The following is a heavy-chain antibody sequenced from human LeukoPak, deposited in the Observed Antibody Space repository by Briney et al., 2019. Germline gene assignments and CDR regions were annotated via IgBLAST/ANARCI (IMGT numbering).Heavy chain of an antibody. V-gene: IGHV4-39*01. D-gene: IGHD2-8*01. J-gene: IGHJ5*02. CDR2: IYYSGST. CDR3: ARHTDIVLSHHWFDP. Sequence: SETLSLTCTVSGGSISSSSYYWGWIRQPPGKGLEWIGSIYYSGSTYYNPSLKSRVTISVDASKNQFSLKLSSVTAADTAVYYCARHTDIVLSHHWFDPWGQGTLVTVSS. CDR1: GGSISSSSYY.